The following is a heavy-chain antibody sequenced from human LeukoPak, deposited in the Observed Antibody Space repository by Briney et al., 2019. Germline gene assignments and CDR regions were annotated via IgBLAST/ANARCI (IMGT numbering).Heavy chain of an antibody. J-gene: IGHJ4*02. CDR1: GFTFSSYA. V-gene: IGHV3-30-3*01. Sequence: GGSLRLSCAASGFTFSSYAMHWVRQAPGKGLEWVAVKSYDGSNKYYADSVKGRFTISRDNSKNTLYLQMNSLRAEDTAVYYCAREGARGIAVAGPTQNFDYWGQGTLVTVSS. CDR3: AREGARGIAVAGPTQNFDY. D-gene: IGHD6-19*01. CDR2: KSYDGSNK.